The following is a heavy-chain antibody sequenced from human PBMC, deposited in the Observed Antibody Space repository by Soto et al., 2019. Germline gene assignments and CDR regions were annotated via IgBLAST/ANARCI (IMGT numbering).Heavy chain of an antibody. J-gene: IGHJ4*02. CDR3: AKELAVAGSLDY. CDR1: EFTFSSYA. Sequence: GGSLRLSCAASEFTFSSYALSWVRQAPGKGLEWVSAISGSGGSTYYADSVKGRFTISRDNSENTLYLQMNSLRAEDTAVYYCAKELAVAGSLDYWGQGTLVTVSS. D-gene: IGHD6-19*01. CDR2: ISGSGGST. V-gene: IGHV3-23*01.